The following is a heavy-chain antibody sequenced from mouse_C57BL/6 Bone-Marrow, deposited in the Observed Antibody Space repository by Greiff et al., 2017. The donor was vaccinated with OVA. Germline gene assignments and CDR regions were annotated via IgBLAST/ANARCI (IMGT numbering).Heavy chain of an antibody. J-gene: IGHJ3*01. V-gene: IGHV5-6*01. CDR1: GFTFRSYG. CDR3: ARHSFAY. CDR2: ISSGGSYT. Sequence: EVQLVESGGDLVKPGGSLKLSCAASGFTFRSYGMSWVRQTPDKRLEWVATISSGGSYTYYPDSVKGRFTISRDNAKNTLYLQMSSLKSEDTAMYYCARHSFAYWGQGTLVTVSA.